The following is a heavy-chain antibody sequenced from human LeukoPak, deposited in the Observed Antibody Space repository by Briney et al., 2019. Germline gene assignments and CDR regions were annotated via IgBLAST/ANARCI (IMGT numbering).Heavy chain of an antibody. CDR2: IKQDGSEK. CDR3: AKADRGWGVITKD. J-gene: IGHJ4*02. CDR1: GFTFSRFW. V-gene: IGHV3-7*05. Sequence: PGGSLRLSCAASGFTFSRFWMSWVRQAPGKGLEWVANIKQDGSEKYYVDSVKGRFTISRDNSKKTLYLQMNSLRAEDTAVYYCAKADRGWGVITKDWGQGTLVTVSS. D-gene: IGHD3-10*01.